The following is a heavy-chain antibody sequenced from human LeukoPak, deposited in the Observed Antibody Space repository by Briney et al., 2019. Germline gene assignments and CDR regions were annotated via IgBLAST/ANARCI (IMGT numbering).Heavy chain of an antibody. D-gene: IGHD6-13*01. V-gene: IGHV4-39*01. CDR2: IYYSGST. J-gene: IGHJ5*02. CDR1: GGSISSSSYY. Sequence: SETLSLTCTVSGGSISSSSYYWGWIRQPPGKGLEWIGSIYYSGSTYYNPSLKSRVTISVDTSKNQFSLKLSSVTAADTAVYYCARGVRPYSSSWYEEDWLDPWGQGTLVTVSS. CDR3: ARGVRPYSSSWYEEDWLDP.